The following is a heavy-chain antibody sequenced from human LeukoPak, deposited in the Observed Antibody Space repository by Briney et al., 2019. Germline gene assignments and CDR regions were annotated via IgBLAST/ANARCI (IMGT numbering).Heavy chain of an antibody. CDR2: IYHSGST. D-gene: IGHD6-19*01. Sequence: PSETLSLTCAVSGYSISSGYYWGWIRQPPGKGLEWIGSIYHSGSTYYNPSLKSRVTISVDTSKNQFSLKLSSVTAADTAVYYCARFGGWYAFDIWGQGTMVTVSS. CDR3: ARFGGWYAFDI. V-gene: IGHV4-38-2*01. J-gene: IGHJ3*02. CDR1: GYSISSGYY.